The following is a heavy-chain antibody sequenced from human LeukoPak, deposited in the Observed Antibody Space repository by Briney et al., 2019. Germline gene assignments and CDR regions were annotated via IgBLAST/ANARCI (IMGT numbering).Heavy chain of an antibody. D-gene: IGHD3-3*01. Sequence: SVKASCKASGGTFSSYAISWVRQAPGQGLEWMGGIIPIFGTANYAQKFQGRVTITADESTSTAYMELSSLRSEDTAVYYCARDSDFWSGYYTGPYPLFYWGQGTLVTVSS. J-gene: IGHJ4*02. V-gene: IGHV1-69*13. CDR1: GGTFSSYA. CDR2: IIPIFGTA. CDR3: ARDSDFWSGYYTGPYPLFY.